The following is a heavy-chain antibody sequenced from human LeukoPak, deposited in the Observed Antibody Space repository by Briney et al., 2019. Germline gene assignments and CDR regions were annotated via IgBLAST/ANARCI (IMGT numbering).Heavy chain of an antibody. J-gene: IGHJ4*02. Sequence: GGSLRLSCAASGFTFDDYGMSWVRQAPGKGLEWVSGISWNGGSTGYADSVKGRFTISRDNAKNSLYLQMNSLRAEDTALYYCARGGYYYDSSGYGYWGQGTLVTVSS. CDR2: ISWNGGST. V-gene: IGHV3-20*04. D-gene: IGHD3-22*01. CDR3: ARGGYYYDSSGYGY. CDR1: GFTFDDYG.